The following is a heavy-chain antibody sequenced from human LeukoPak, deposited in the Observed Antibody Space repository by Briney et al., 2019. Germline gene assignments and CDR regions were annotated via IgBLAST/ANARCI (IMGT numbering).Heavy chain of an antibody. CDR1: GFTFSDYY. J-gene: IGHJ4*02. D-gene: IGHD1-26*01. CDR3: TTDPRIGRYFDY. CDR2: IKSKTDGGTA. V-gene: IGHV3-15*01. Sequence: AGGSLRLSCAASGFTFSDYYMSWIRQAPGKGLQWVGRIKSKTDGGTADYAAPVKGRFTISRDDSKSTLYLQMNSLKTEDTAVYFCTTDPRIGRYFDYWGQGTLVTVSS.